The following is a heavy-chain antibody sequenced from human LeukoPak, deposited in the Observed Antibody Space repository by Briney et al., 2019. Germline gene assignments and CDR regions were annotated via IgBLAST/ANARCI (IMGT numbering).Heavy chain of an antibody. Sequence: SETLSLTCTVSGGSISSYYWSWIRQPPGKGLEWIGYIYYSGSTSYNPSLKSRVTISVDTSKNQISLKVRSVTAADTAVYYCASVSGSYYYFDYWGQGTLVTVSS. CDR3: ASVSGSYYYFDY. CDR2: IYYSGST. V-gene: IGHV4-59*01. CDR1: GGSISSYY. D-gene: IGHD1-26*01. J-gene: IGHJ4*02.